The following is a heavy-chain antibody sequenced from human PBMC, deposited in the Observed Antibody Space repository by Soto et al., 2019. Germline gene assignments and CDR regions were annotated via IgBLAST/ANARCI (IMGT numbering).Heavy chain of an antibody. Sequence: ASVKFSCKSSGYTFTSYYMHWVRQAPGQGLEWMGIINPSGGSTSYAQKFQGRVTMTRDTSTSTVYMELSSLRSEDTAVYYCARDKGTGGDRPEFDYCGKGTRGTVSS. J-gene: IGHJ4*02. V-gene: IGHV1-46*01. D-gene: IGHD7-27*01. CDR3: ARDKGTGGDRPEFDY. CDR1: GYTFTSYY. CDR2: INPSGGST.